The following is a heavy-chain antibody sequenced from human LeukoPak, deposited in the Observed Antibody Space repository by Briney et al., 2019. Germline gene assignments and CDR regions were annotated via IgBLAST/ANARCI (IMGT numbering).Heavy chain of an antibody. CDR2: IKQDGSEK. J-gene: IGHJ4*02. CDR1: GFTFSNYW. D-gene: IGHD2-21*01. CDR3: ARDSPNEGILWWSIDY. V-gene: IGHV3-7*01. Sequence: GGSLRLSCAASGFTFSNYWMSWVRQAPGKGLEWVANIKQDGSEKYYVDSVKGRFTISRDNAKNSLYLQMNSLRAEDTAVYYCARDSPNEGILWWSIDYWGQGTLVTVSS.